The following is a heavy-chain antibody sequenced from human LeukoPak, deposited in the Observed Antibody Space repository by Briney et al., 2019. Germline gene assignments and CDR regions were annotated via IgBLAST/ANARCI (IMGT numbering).Heavy chain of an antibody. J-gene: IGHJ4*02. D-gene: IGHD7-27*01. CDR1: GGSISTYY. CDR3: ARVDANWGVVDY. Sequence: SETQSLTCTVSGGSISTYYWSWIRQPPGKGLEWIGYFHYSGTTNYNPSLKSRVTISVDTSKNQFSLKLSSVTAADTAVYYCARVDANWGVVDYWGQGTLVTVSS. V-gene: IGHV4-59*01. CDR2: FHYSGTT.